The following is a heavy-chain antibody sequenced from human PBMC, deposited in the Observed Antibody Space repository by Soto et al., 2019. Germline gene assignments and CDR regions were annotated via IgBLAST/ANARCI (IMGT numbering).Heavy chain of an antibody. CDR1: GFTFSSYA. CDR2: ISGSGGST. V-gene: IGHV3-23*01. D-gene: IGHD3-22*01. J-gene: IGHJ4*02. Sequence: VGSLRLSCAASGFTFSSYAMSWVRQAPGKGLEWVSAISGSGGSTYYADSVKGRFTISRDNSKNTLYLQMNSLRAEDTAVYYCAKESYYDSSGYPQGDYWGQGTLVTVSS. CDR3: AKESYYDSSGYPQGDY.